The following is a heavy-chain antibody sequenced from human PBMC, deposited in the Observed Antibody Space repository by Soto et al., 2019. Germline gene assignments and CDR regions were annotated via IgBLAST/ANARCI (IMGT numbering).Heavy chain of an antibody. CDR2: ISYDGSNK. CDR3: AKATRGLWFGELLTNDPGY. CDR1: GFTFSSYG. Sequence: GGSLRLSCAASGFTFSSYGMHWVRQAPGKGLEWVAVISYDGSNKYYADSVKGRFTISRDNSKNRLYLQMNSLRAEDTAVYYCAKATRGLWFGELLTNDPGYWGQGTLVTVSS. D-gene: IGHD3-10*01. V-gene: IGHV3-30*18. J-gene: IGHJ4*02.